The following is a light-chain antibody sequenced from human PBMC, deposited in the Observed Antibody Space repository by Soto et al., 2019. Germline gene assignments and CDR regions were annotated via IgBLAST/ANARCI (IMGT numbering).Light chain of an antibody. CDR3: QQYYSYRYT. Sequence: DIPMTQSPSTLSASVGDRVIITCRASQTIDTWLAWYQQKSGKAPSLLIYDASSLQTGVPSRFSGSASGTEFILTINSLQPDDFATYYCQQYYSYRYTFGQGTKVEIK. CDR2: DAS. CDR1: QTIDTW. V-gene: IGKV1-5*01. J-gene: IGKJ2*01.